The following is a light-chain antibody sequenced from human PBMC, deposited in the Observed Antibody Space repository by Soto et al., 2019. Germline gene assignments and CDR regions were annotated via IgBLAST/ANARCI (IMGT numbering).Light chain of an antibody. CDR1: QSLLHNNGKNY. Sequence: DIVMTQSPLSLPVTPGEPASISCRSSQSLLHNNGKNYMDWYVQKLGQSPQLLIYLGSNRASGVPDRFSGSASGTDFTLKISRVEAEDVGLYYCMHALQTPITFGQGTRLDIK. CDR3: MHALQTPIT. J-gene: IGKJ5*01. CDR2: LGS. V-gene: IGKV2-28*01.